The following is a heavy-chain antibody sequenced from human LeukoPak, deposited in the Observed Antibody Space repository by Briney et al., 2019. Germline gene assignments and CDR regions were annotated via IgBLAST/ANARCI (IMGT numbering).Heavy chain of an antibody. Sequence: GGSLRLSCAASGFTFSSYWMSWVRQAPGKGLEWVANIKQDGSEKYYVDSVKGRFTISRDNAKNSLYLQMNSLRAEDTAVYYCARDGPPPQITGLLEDYWGQGTLVTVSS. J-gene: IGHJ4*02. CDR3: ARDGPPPQITGLLEDY. V-gene: IGHV3-7*01. CDR1: GFTFSSYW. CDR2: IKQDGSEK. D-gene: IGHD2/OR15-2a*01.